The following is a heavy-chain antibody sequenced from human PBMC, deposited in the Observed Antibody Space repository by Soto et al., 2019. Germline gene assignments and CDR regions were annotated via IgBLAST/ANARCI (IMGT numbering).Heavy chain of an antibody. D-gene: IGHD5-18*01. CDR2: ISTLNGNT. Sequence: QAQLVQSGAEVKKPGASVNVSCKASGYDYVTYAITWVRQRPGQGLEWMGWISTLNGNTNYAQNFQGRVTMTTDTSTRIVHLELRSLRSDDTAVYYCARRVQVWLPDYYGMDVWDQGTTVNVSS. CDR3: ARRVQVWLPDYYGMDV. CDR1: GYDYVTYA. V-gene: IGHV1-18*01. J-gene: IGHJ6*02.